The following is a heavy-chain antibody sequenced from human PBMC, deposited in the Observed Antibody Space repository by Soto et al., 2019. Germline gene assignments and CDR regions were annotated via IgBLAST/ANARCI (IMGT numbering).Heavy chain of an antibody. D-gene: IGHD6-6*01. J-gene: IGHJ4*02. CDR3: ARGNSSGIYFDY. V-gene: IGHV4-59*01. CDR1: GGSISTYY. Sequence: PSETLSLTCTVSGGSISTYYWSWIRQPPGKGLEWIVYSYYSGSTYHNPSLKSRVTMLLDTAKNQFSLQLSSVTAADTAVYYCARGNSSGIYFDYWGQGTLVTVSS. CDR2: SYYSGST.